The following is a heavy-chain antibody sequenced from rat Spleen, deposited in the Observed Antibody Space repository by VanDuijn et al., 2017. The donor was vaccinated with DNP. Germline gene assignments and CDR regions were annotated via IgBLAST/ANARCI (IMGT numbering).Heavy chain of an antibody. CDR1: GFTFSDFG. Sequence: EVQLVESGGGLVQPGRSLKLSCAASGFTFSDFGMAWVRQTPTKGLEWVASINTGGGNTYYRDSVKGRFTISRDNAKSILYLQMDSLRSEDTATYYCAREGDYGGYSAKFDYWGQGVMVTVSS. J-gene: IGHJ2*01. CDR2: INTGGGNT. CDR3: AREGDYGGYSAKFDY. V-gene: IGHV5S13*01. D-gene: IGHD1-11*01.